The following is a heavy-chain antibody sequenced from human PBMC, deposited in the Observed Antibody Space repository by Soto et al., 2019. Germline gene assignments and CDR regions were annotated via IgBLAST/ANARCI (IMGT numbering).Heavy chain of an antibody. V-gene: IGHV4-34*01. CDR2: INHRGST. CDR3: ARVERGTSTTVVDSFDL. CDR1: GGPISDYY. D-gene: IGHD2-2*01. J-gene: IGHJ3*01. Sequence: QMQLQQWGAGLLKPSETLSLTCAVYGGPISDYYWSWIRQAPWAGLEWIGEINHRGSTHDSPSLKSRVTLSVDTSKSQISLYLSSVSAADTALYYCARVERGTSTTVVDSFDLWGQGTMVTVSS.